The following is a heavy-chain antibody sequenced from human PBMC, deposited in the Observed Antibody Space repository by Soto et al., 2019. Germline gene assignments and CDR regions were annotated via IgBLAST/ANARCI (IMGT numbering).Heavy chain of an antibody. CDR3: AGRSGSSDY. CDR1: GFTFSDYT. CDR2: ISYDEIDK. D-gene: IGHD3-10*01. V-gene: IGHV3-30*04. J-gene: IGHJ4*02. Sequence: GGSLRLSCAASGFTFSDYTMHWVRQSPGKGLEWVALISYDEIDKYFADAVKGRFTISRDNSKNTLYLQMDSLRAEDTAVYYCAGRSGSSDYWGRGTLVTVSS.